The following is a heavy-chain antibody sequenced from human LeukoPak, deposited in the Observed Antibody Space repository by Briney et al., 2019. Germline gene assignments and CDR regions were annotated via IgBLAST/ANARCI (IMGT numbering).Heavy chain of an antibody. J-gene: IGHJ4*02. CDR3: ARDRTLHGDYGFYYFDY. Sequence: GGSLRLSCAASGFTFSSYSMNWVRQAPGKGLEWVSSISISSSYIYYADSVKGRFTISRDNAKNSLYLQMNSLRAEDTAVYYCARDRTLHGDYGFYYFDYWGQGTLVTVSS. CDR2: ISISSSYI. CDR1: GFTFSSYS. D-gene: IGHD4-17*01. V-gene: IGHV3-21*01.